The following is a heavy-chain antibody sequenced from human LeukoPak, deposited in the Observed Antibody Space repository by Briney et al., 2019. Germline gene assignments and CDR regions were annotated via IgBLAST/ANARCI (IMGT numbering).Heavy chain of an antibody. V-gene: IGHV3-30*18. D-gene: IGHD6-13*01. Sequence: TGGSLRLSCAASGFTFSSYGMHWVRQAPGKGLEWVAVISYDGSNKYYADSVKGRFTISRDNSKNTLYLQMNSLRAEDTAVYYCAKDLTAAAARGPFIFDYWGQGTLVTVSS. CDR1: GFTFSSYG. CDR2: ISYDGSNK. J-gene: IGHJ4*02. CDR3: AKDLTAAAARGPFIFDY.